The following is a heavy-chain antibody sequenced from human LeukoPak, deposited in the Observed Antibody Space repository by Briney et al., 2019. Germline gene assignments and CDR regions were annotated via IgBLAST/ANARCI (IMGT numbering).Heavy chain of an antibody. V-gene: IGHV3-48*03. Sequence: PGGSLRLSCAASGFTLSSYEMNWVRQAPGKGLEWVSHISDRGTTIYYADSVKGRFTISRDNAKNSSYLQMNSLRAEDTAVYYCVRESYGSGWYYYFDYWGQGTLVTVSS. CDR1: GFTLSSYE. D-gene: IGHD6-19*01. CDR3: VRESYGSGWYYYFDY. CDR2: ISDRGTTI. J-gene: IGHJ4*02.